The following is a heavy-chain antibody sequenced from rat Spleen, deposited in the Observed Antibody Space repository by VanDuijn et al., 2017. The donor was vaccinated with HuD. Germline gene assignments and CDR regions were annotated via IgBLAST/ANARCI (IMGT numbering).Heavy chain of an antibody. Sequence: EVQLVESGGGLVQPGRSLKLSCAASGFTFSNYYMAWVRQAPTKGLEWVAYISTGGGSTYYRDSVKGRFTISRDNAKSTLYLQMDSLRSEDTATCYCTTDRAGSSPFVYWGQGTLVTVSS. V-gene: IGHV5-27*01. CDR2: ISTGGGST. CDR1: GFTFSNYY. D-gene: IGHD3-1*01. CDR3: TTDRAGSSPFVY. J-gene: IGHJ3*01.